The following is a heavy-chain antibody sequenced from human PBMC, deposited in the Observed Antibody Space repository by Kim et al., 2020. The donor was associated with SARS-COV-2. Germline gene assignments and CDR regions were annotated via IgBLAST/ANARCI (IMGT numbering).Heavy chain of an antibody. CDR3: ARVPGYGDYFPLDY. Sequence: ASVKVSCKASGYTFTSYATHWVRQAPAQRLEWMGWINAGNGNTKYSQKFQGRVTITRDTSASTAYMELSSLRSEDTAVYYCARVPGYGDYFPLDYWGQGTLVTVSS. D-gene: IGHD4-17*01. V-gene: IGHV1-3*01. CDR1: GYTFTSYA. J-gene: IGHJ4*02. CDR2: INAGNGNT.